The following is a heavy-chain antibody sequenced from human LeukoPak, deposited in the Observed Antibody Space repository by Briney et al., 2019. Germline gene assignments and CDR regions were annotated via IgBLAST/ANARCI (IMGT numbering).Heavy chain of an antibody. V-gene: IGHV3-23*01. Sequence: PGGSLRLSCAASGFVFSSLDMGWVRQAPGKGLEWVSAITHSGYGTYYADSVKGRFTISRDNSKNTLYLQMNSLRAEDTAVYFCAKDARRSSGWWFFDHCGQGTLVTVSS. CDR3: AKDARRSSGWWFFDH. J-gene: IGHJ4*02. CDR2: ITHSGYGT. CDR1: GFVFSSLD. D-gene: IGHD6-19*01.